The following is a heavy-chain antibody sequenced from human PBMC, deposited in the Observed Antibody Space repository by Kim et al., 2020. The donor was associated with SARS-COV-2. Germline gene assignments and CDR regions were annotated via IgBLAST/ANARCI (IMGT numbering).Heavy chain of an antibody. D-gene: IGHD1-26*01. V-gene: IGHV4-34*01. CDR3: ARRRIEISSYFDY. J-gene: IGHJ4*02. Sequence: NPSLKSRVTISVDTSKNQFSLKLSSVTAADTAVYYCARRRIEISSYFDYWGQGTLVTVSS.